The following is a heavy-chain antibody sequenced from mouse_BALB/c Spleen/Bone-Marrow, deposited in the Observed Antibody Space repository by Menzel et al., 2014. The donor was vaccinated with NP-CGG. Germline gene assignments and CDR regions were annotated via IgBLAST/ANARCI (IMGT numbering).Heavy chain of an antibody. CDR1: GFTFSSFG. Sequence: EVKLMESGGGLVQPGGSRKLSCAASGFTFSSFGMHWVRRAPEKGLEWVAYISSGSSNINYADTVKGRFTISRDNPKNTLFLQMTSLRSEDTAMYYCARRGYYYAMDYWGQGTSVTVSS. J-gene: IGHJ4*01. CDR2: ISSGSSNI. CDR3: ARRGYYYAMDY. D-gene: IGHD2-2*01. V-gene: IGHV5-17*02.